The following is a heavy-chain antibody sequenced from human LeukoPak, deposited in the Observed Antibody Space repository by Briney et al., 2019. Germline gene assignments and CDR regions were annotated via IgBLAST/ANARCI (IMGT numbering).Heavy chain of an antibody. J-gene: IGHJ4*02. Sequence: EASVKVSCKASGGTFSSYAISWVRQAPGQGLEWMGGIIPIFGTANYAQKFQGRVTITTDESTSTAYMELSSLRSEDTAVYYCARVPYSGSYSAGPEDYWGQGTLVTVSS. CDR1: GGTFSSYA. D-gene: IGHD1-26*01. CDR3: ARVPYSGSYSAGPEDY. V-gene: IGHV1-69*05. CDR2: IIPIFGTA.